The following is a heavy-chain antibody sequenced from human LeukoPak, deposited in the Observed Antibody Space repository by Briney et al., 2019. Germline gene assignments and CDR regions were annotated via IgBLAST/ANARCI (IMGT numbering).Heavy chain of an antibody. Sequence: GGSLRLSCAASGFTFSSYNMNWVRQAPGQGLEWVSSITSGSSYIYYADSVKGRFTISRDNAKSSLYLQMNSLRAEDTAVYYCARESERWLQFYFDYWGQGTLVTVSS. CDR2: ITSGSSYI. CDR1: GFTFSSYN. CDR3: ARESERWLQFYFDY. V-gene: IGHV3-21*01. J-gene: IGHJ4*02. D-gene: IGHD5-24*01.